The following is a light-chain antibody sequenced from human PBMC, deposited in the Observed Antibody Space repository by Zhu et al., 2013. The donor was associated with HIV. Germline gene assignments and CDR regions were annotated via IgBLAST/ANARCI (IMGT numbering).Light chain of an antibody. CDR2: RDT. V-gene: IGLV3-27*01. J-gene: IGLJ1*01. CDR3: QAWDSSTGTV. CDR1: VLAKNY. Sequence: SYELTQPSSVSVSPGQTARITCSGDVLAKNYARWFQQKPGQAPVLVIYRDTERPSGIPDRFSGSSSGTTVTLTISGAQFEDEADYYCQAWDSSTGTVFGTGTKVTVL.